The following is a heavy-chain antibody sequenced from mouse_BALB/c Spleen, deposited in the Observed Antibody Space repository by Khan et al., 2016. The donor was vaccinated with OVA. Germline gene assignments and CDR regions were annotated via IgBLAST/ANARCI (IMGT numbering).Heavy chain of an antibody. D-gene: IGHD2-14*01. CDR3: ARGYDFFAY. Sequence: VQLQQSGPDLVKPGASVKISCKASGYSFTLYYMTWVKQSHGKSLEWIGRVNPNTGGSDYNQEFKGKAILTVDKSSNTAYMVLHSLTSEDSAVYYCARGYDFFAYWGQGTLVTVSA. CDR1: GYSFTLYY. V-gene: IGHV1-26*01. CDR2: VNPNTGGS. J-gene: IGHJ3*01.